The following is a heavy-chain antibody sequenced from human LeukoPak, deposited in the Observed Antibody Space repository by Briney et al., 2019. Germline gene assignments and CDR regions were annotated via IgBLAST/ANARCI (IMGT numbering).Heavy chain of an antibody. Sequence: SETLSLTCAVYGGSFSGYYWSWIRQPPGKGLEWIGGINHSGSTNYNPSLKSRVTISVDTSKNQFSLKLSSVTAADTAVYYCATASLYCSSTSCYLPPTVNYFDYWGQGTLVTVSS. D-gene: IGHD2-2*01. V-gene: IGHV4-34*01. CDR1: GGSFSGYY. CDR3: ATASLYCSSTSCYLPPTVNYFDY. J-gene: IGHJ4*02. CDR2: INHSGST.